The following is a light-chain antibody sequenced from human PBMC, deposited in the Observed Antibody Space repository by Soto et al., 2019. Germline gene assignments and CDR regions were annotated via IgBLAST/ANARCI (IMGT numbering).Light chain of an antibody. J-gene: IGKJ1*01. CDR1: QSISSW. CDR3: QQYNSYSQT. CDR2: DAS. Sequence: DIQITQSPATLSSSLGDIVTITCRASQSISSWLAWYQQKPGKAPKLLIYDASSLESGVPSRFSGSGSGTEFTLTISSLQPDDFATYYCQQYNSYSQTFGQGTKVDIK. V-gene: IGKV1-5*01.